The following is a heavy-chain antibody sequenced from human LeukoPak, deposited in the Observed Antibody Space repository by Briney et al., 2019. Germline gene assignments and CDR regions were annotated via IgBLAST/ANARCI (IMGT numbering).Heavy chain of an antibody. D-gene: IGHD1-1*01. CDR1: GFTFSSYG. J-gene: IGHJ5*02. V-gene: IGHV3-30*02. CDR2: IRYDGSNK. Sequence: GGSLRLSCAASGFTFSSYGMHWVRQAPGKGLEWVAFIRYDGSNKYYADSVKGRFTISRDNSKNTLYLQMNSLRAEDTAVYYCAKDYWNGVNWFDPWGQGTLVTVSS. CDR3: AKDYWNGVNWFDP.